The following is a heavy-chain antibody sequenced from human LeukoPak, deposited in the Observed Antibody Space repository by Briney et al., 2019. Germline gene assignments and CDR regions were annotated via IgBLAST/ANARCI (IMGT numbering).Heavy chain of an antibody. J-gene: IGHJ5*02. CDR1: GGTFSSYA. V-gene: IGHV1-69*05. D-gene: IGHD3-3*01. CDR2: IIPIFGTA. Sequence: GASVKVSCKASGGTFSSYAISWERQAPGQGLEWMGRIIPIFGTANYAQKFQGRVTITTDESTSTAYMELSSLRSEDTAVYYCASYLVPPSECSDREWFDPWGQGTLVTVSS. CDR3: ASYLVPPSECSDREWFDP.